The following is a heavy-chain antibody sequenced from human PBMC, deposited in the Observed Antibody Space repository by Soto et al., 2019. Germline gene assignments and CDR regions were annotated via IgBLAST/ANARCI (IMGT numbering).Heavy chain of an antibody. CDR3: ARYRREAVAGYTLDN. D-gene: IGHD6-13*01. J-gene: IGHJ4*02. CDR2: VYNSGST. Sequence: SETLSLTCTVSGGSISGNYWTWIRQPPGKGLEWIGYVYNSGSTNYNPSLKSRVTISEDTSKSQFSLKVNSMTAADTAVYYCARYRREAVAGYTLDNWGQG. CDR1: GGSISGNY. V-gene: IGHV4-59*01.